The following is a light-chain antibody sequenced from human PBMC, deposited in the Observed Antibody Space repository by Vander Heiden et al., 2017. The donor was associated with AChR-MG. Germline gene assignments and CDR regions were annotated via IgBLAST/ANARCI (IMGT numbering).Light chain of an antibody. J-gene: IGLJ3*02. CDR3: QSADSSGTWV. CDR1: ALPKQY. V-gene: IGLV3-25*03. Sequence: SYELTQLLSVSVSAGRTARITCSGDALPKQYAYWYQQKPGQAPVLVIYRDSERPSGIPERFSGSSSGTTVTLTISGVQAEDEADYYCQSADSSGTWVFGGGTKLTVL. CDR2: RDS.